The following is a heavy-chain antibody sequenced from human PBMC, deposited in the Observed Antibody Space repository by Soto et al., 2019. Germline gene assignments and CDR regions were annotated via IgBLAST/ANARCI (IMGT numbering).Heavy chain of an antibody. CDR1: GGSISSGGYY. CDR2: IYYSGRT. D-gene: IGHD2-15*01. J-gene: IGHJ1*01. Sequence: QVQLQESGPGLVKPSQTLSLTCTVSGGSISSGGYYWSWIRQHPGKGLEWIGYIYYSGRTYYNPSLKSRVTISVDTSKNQFSLRLSSVTAADTAVYYCASCSGGSCYEYFQHWGQGTLVTVSS. CDR3: ASCSGGSCYEYFQH. V-gene: IGHV4-31*03.